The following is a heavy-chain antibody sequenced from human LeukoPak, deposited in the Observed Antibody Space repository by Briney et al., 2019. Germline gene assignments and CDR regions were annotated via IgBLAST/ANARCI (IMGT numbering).Heavy chain of an antibody. Sequence: QTGGSLRLSCAASGFTFSSYAMHWVRQAPGKGLEWVAVISYDGSNKYYADSVKGRFTISRDNSKNTLYLQMNSLRAEDTAVYYCAKGLGTPKDYWGQGTLVTVSS. CDR1: GFTFSSYA. CDR3: AKGLGTPKDY. CDR2: ISYDGSNK. V-gene: IGHV3-30*04. D-gene: IGHD2-15*01. J-gene: IGHJ4*02.